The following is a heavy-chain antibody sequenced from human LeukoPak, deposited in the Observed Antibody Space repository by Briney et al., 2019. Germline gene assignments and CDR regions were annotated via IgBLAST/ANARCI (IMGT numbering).Heavy chain of an antibody. CDR2: IIPILGIA. J-gene: IGHJ4*02. V-gene: IGHV1-69*04. CDR1: GGTFSSYT. CDR3: ATDGSLSWKDYFDY. Sequence: ASVKVSCKASGGTFSSYTISWVRQAPGQGLEWMGRIIPILGIANYAQKFQGRVTITADKSTSTAYMELSSLRSEDTAVYYCATDGSLSWKDYFDYWGQGTLVTVSS. D-gene: IGHD1-1*01.